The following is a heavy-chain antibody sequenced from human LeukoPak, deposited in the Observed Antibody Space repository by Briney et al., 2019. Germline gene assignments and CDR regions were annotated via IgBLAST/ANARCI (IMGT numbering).Heavy chain of an antibody. Sequence: PGGSLRLSCAASGFTFSSYWMHWVRQAPGKGLVWVSRINSDGSSTSYADSVKGRFTISRDNAKNTLYLQMNSLRAEDTAVYYCARGASSAWYQNFDYWGQGTLVIVSS. CDR1: GFTFSSYW. CDR2: INSDGSST. D-gene: IGHD6-19*01. V-gene: IGHV3-74*01. CDR3: ARGASSAWYQNFDY. J-gene: IGHJ4*02.